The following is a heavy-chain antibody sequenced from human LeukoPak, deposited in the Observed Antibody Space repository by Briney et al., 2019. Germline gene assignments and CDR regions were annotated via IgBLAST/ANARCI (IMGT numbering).Heavy chain of an antibody. CDR2: ISWNSDSI. Sequence: PGGSLRLSCAASGFTFSSYGMSWVRQAPGKGLEWVSGISWNSDSIGYGDSVKGRFTISRDNAKNSLYLQMNSLRPEDTALYYCATNGGGDSGYGNFDYWGQGTLVTVSS. J-gene: IGHJ4*02. CDR1: GFTFSSYG. D-gene: IGHD5-12*01. V-gene: IGHV3-20*04. CDR3: ATNGGGDSGYGNFDY.